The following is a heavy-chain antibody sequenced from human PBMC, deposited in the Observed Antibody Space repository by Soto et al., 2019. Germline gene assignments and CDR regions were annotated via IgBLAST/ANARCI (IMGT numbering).Heavy chain of an antibody. D-gene: IGHD3-10*01. CDR1: GFTFSNAW. V-gene: IGHV3-15*07. CDR3: TTDTMVRGVGYYYYGMDV. J-gene: IGHJ6*02. CDR2: IKSKTDGGTT. Sequence: GGSLRLSCAASGFTFSNAWMNWVRQAPGKGLEWVGRIKSKTDGGTTDYAAPVKGRFTISRDDSKNTLYLQMNSLKTEDTAVYYCTTDTMVRGVGYYYYGMDVWGQGTTVTVSS.